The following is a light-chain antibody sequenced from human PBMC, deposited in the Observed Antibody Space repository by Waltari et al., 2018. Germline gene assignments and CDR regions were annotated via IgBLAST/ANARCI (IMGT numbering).Light chain of an antibody. CDR2: AAS. CDR1: QSISSY. V-gene: IGKV1-39*01. CDR3: QQSYSTPRNT. Sequence: DIQMTQSPSSLSASVGDRVTITCRASQSISSYLNWYQQKPGKAPKLLNYAASSLQSGVPSRFSGSGSGTDFTLTISSLQPEDFATYYCQQSYSTPRNTFGQGTKLEIK. J-gene: IGKJ2*01.